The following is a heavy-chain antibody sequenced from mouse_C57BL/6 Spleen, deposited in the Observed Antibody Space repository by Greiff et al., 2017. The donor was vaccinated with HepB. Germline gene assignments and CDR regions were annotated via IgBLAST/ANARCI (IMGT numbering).Heavy chain of an antibody. D-gene: IGHD2-1*01. CDR2: INPSSGYT. J-gene: IGHJ2*01. Sequence: QVHVKQSGAELAKPGASVKLSCKASGYTFTSYWMHWVKQRPGQGLEWIGYINPSSGYTKYNQKFKDKATLTADKSSSTAYMQLSSLTYEDSAVYYCARSRGNYGGTFDYWGQGTTLTVSS. CDR1: GYTFTSYW. CDR3: ARSRGNYGGTFDY. V-gene: IGHV1-7*01.